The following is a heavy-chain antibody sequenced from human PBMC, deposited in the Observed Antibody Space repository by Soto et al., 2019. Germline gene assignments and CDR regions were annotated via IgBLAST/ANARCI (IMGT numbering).Heavy chain of an antibody. J-gene: IGHJ4*02. D-gene: IGHD2-21*02. CDR1: GDSISSRRYD. CDR3: ARQRTSVVTQAYFDV. V-gene: IGHV4-39*01. Sequence: SGTLSLTCTVTGDSISSRRYDGGWSRQPPGKGLEWIGSIYYSGRTYNNPSLRSRVSMSIETSKDQFSLKLKSVTAADTALYFCARQRTSVVTQAYFDVWGPGSLVTVS. CDR2: IYYSGRT.